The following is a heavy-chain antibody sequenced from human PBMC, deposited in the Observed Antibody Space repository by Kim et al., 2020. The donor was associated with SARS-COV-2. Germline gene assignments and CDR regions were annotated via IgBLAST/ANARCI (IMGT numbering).Heavy chain of an antibody. V-gene: IGHV3-33*08. CDR1: GFTFSSYG. CDR2: IFYYGSNK. Sequence: GGSLRLSCAASGFTFSSYGLHFVRPPPFPFLYFFAFIFYYGSNKYYADSVKGRFTISRDNSKNTLYLQMNSLRAEDTAVYYCARDSSGWYYYWGQGTLVTVSS. CDR3: ARDSSGWYYY. D-gene: IGHD6-19*01. J-gene: IGHJ4*02.